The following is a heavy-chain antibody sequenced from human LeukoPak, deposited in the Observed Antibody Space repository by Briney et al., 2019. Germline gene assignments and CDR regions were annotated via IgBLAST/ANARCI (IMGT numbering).Heavy chain of an antibody. Sequence: GGSLRLSCAASGFTFSSYAMSWVRQAPGKGLEWVSAISGSGATSFSVDSVKGRFTISRDNSKNTLYLQMNRLRAEDTAIYYCARAYGSYSPWGLWGQGTLVTVSS. CDR3: ARAYGSYSPWGL. V-gene: IGHV3-23*01. CDR1: GFTFSSYA. J-gene: IGHJ4*02. CDR2: ISGSGATS. D-gene: IGHD1-26*01.